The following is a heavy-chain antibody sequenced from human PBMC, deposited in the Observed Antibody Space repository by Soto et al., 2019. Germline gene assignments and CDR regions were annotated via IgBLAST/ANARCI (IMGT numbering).Heavy chain of an antibody. J-gene: IGHJ4*02. CDR3: ARGVAGSGFDL. D-gene: IGHD6-19*01. CDR1: GDSVSSNTAA. CDR2: TYYRSNWRH. Sequence: SQTLSLTCAISGDSVSSNTAAWNWIRSSPSRGLEWLGRTYYRSNWRHDYAVSVKSRITVNPDTSKNHFSLQLNSVTPDDTTVYYCARGVAGSGFDLWGQGTLVTVSS. V-gene: IGHV6-1*01.